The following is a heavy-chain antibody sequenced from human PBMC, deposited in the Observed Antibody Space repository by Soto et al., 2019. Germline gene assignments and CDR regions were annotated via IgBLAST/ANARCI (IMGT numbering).Heavy chain of an antibody. CDR2: IYYSGST. V-gene: IGHV4-39*01. CDR3: ARHVEEAIFGVVTRIGYYFDY. D-gene: IGHD3-3*01. CDR1: GGSISSSSYY. J-gene: IGHJ4*02. Sequence: SETLSLTCTVSGGSISSSSYYWGWIRQPPGKGLEWIGSIYYSGSTYYNPSLKSRVTISVDTSKNQFSLKLSSVTAADTAVYYCARHVEEAIFGVVTRIGYYFDYWSQGTLVTVSS.